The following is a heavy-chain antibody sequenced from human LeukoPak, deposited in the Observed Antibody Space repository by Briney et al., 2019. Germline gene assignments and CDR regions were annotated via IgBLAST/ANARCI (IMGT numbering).Heavy chain of an antibody. Sequence: GSSLRLSCAASGFTFSNYAMHWVRRAPGKGLQWVAVIAHDLSQAYYADSVRGRFTISRDNSKNTLFLQMYSLRGEDSALYYCARDAIVVVPYFDYWGQGTLVTVSS. CDR1: GFTFSNYA. CDR2: IAHDLSQA. D-gene: IGHD2-2*01. CDR3: ARDAIVVVPYFDY. J-gene: IGHJ4*02. V-gene: IGHV3-30*04.